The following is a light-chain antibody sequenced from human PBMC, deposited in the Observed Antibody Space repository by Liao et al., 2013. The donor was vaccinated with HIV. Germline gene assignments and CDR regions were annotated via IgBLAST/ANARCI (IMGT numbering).Light chain of an antibody. CDR1: KLGDKY. Sequence: SYELTQPPSVSVSPGQTASITCSGDKLGDKYASWYQQKPGQSPVLVIYQDIKRPSGIPERFSGSNSGNTATLTISGTQAMDEADYYCQAWDTSTFXVFGTGTKVTVL. J-gene: IGLJ1*01. CDR2: QDI. CDR3: QAWDTSTFXV. V-gene: IGLV3-1*01.